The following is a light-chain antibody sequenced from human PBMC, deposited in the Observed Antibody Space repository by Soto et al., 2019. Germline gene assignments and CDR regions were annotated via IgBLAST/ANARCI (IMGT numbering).Light chain of an antibody. V-gene: IGKV3-20*01. CDR1: QSVGSD. J-gene: IGKJ5*01. Sequence: IVMTPSPATLSVSARQSSTLPLRASQSVGSDLAWYQQKPGQAPRLLVYGASSRATGIPDRFSGSGSGTDFTLTISRLEPEDFAVYYCQQHGTSPITFGQGTRLEIK. CDR3: QQHGTSPIT. CDR2: GAS.